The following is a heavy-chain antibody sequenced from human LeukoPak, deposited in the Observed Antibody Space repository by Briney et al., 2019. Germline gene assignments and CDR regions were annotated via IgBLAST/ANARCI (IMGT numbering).Heavy chain of an antibody. D-gene: IGHD2-2*01. Sequence: ASVKVSCKASGYTFTGYYMHWVRQAPGQGLEWMGWINPNSGGTNYAQKFQGRVTMTRDTSIGTAYMELSRLRSDDTAVYYCARESPNCSSTSCLIDYWGQGTLVTVSS. CDR1: GYTFTGYY. CDR2: INPNSGGT. V-gene: IGHV1-2*02. J-gene: IGHJ4*02. CDR3: ARESPNCSSTSCLIDY.